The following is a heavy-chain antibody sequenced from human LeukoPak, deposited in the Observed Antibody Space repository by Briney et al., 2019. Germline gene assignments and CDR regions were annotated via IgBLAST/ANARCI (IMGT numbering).Heavy chain of an antibody. Sequence: SVKVSCQASGGTFSSYAISWVRQAPGQGLEWMGGIIPIFGTANYAQKFQGRVTITADESTSTAYMELSSLRSEDTAVYYCARVGVLLWFGELLYPNWFDPWGQGTLVTVSS. CDR3: ARVGVLLWFGELLYPNWFDP. V-gene: IGHV1-69*13. J-gene: IGHJ5*02. D-gene: IGHD3-10*01. CDR1: GGTFSSYA. CDR2: IIPIFGTA.